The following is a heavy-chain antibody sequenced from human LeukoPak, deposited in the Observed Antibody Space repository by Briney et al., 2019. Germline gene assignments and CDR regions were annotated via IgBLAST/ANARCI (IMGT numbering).Heavy chain of an antibody. CDR2: ISYDGSNK. J-gene: IGHJ4*02. V-gene: IGHV3-30*03. Sequence: PGGSLRLSCAASGFTFSSYGMHWVRQAPGKGLEWVAVISYDGSNKYYADSVKGRFTISRDNSKNTVYLQMNSLRAEDTAVYYCATGGTRAATGRMGFWGQGTLVTVS. D-gene: IGHD6-25*01. CDR1: GFTFSSYG. CDR3: ATGGTRAATGRMGF.